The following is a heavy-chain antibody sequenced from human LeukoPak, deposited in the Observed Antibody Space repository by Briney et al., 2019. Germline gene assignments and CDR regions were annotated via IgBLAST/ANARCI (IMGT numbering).Heavy chain of an antibody. CDR3: ATLLPGIAAAVDY. CDR1: GFTFSSYW. Sequence: GGSLRLSCAASGFTFSSYWMSWVRQAPGKGLEWVANIKQDGSEKYYVDSVKGRFTISRDNAKISLYLQMNSLRAEDAAVYYCATLLPGIAAAVDYWGQGTLVTVSS. D-gene: IGHD6-13*01. V-gene: IGHV3-7*01. J-gene: IGHJ4*02. CDR2: IKQDGSEK.